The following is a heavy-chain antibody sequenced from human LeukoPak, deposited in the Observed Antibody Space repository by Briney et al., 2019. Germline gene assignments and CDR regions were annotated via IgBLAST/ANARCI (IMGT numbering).Heavy chain of an antibody. CDR1: GFTFSSYW. V-gene: IGHV3-7*01. CDR2: IKKDGGEK. D-gene: IGHD5-18*01. CDR3: ARHLSGVTGYTYGRGIDY. Sequence: GGSLRLSCAASGFTFSSYWMSWVRQAPGKGLEWVANIKKDGGEKYYVDSVKGRFTISRDNAKTSLYLQMISLRAEDTAVYYCARHLSGVTGYTYGRGIDYWGQGTLVTVSS. J-gene: IGHJ4*02.